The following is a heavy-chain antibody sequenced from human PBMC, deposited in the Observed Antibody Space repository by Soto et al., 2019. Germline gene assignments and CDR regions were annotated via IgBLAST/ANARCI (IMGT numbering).Heavy chain of an antibody. CDR1: GGSINGYY. CDR2: IYYSGST. V-gene: IGHV4-59*08. J-gene: IGHJ3*02. D-gene: IGHD7-27*01. CDR3: ARLWGLDAFDI. Sequence: QVQLQESGPGLVKPSETLSLTCTVSGGSINGYYWSWIRQPPGKGVEWIGYIYYSGSTNYNPSLRIRGTISVDTSKNQFSLKLSSVTAADTAVYYCARLWGLDAFDIWGQGTRVTVSS.